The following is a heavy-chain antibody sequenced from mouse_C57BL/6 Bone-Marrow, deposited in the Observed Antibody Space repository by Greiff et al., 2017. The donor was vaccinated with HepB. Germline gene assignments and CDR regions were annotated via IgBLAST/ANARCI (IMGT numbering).Heavy chain of an antibody. J-gene: IGHJ2*01. V-gene: IGHV1-81*01. CDR3: ARWGYYYGSSYEGY. D-gene: IGHD1-1*01. CDR2: IYPRSGNT. Sequence: VQLQESGAELARPGASVKLSCKASGYTFTSYGISWVKQRTGQGLEWIGEIYPRSGNTYYNEKFKGKATLTADKSSSTAYMELRSLTSEDSAVYFCARWGYYYGSSYEGYWGQGTTLTVSS. CDR1: GYTFTSYG.